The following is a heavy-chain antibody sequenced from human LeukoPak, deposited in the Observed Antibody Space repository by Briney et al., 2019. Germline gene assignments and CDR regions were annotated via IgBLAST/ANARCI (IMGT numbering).Heavy chain of an antibody. CDR1: GSSISTYY. V-gene: IGHV4-4*08. D-gene: IGHD6-19*01. Sequence: SETLSLTCTVSGSSISTYYWSWIRQSPGKGLEWIADISASGGTNYNPSLESRVTVSIDSSKNQFSLKLSSVTAADAAVFYCARSPHNSAWYEKWFDPWGQGTLVTVSS. J-gene: IGHJ5*02. CDR2: ISASGGT. CDR3: ARSPHNSAWYEKWFDP.